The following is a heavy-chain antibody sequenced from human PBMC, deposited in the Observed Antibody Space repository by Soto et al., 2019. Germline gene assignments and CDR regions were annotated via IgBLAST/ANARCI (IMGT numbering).Heavy chain of an antibody. CDR1: GGSISSGGYY. D-gene: IGHD6-13*01. CDR2: IDYSGST. Sequence: QVQLQESGPGLVKPSQTLSLTCTVSGGSISSGGYYWSWIRQHPGKGLEWIGYIDYSGSTYYNTSLTSRVTISVDTSKNQFSLKLSSVTAADAAVYYCARGGIAAAAPPYYWGQGTLVTVSS. CDR3: ARGGIAAAAPPYY. V-gene: IGHV4-31*03. J-gene: IGHJ4*02.